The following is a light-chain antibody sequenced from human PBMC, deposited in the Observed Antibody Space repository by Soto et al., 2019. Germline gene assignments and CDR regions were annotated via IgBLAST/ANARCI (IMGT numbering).Light chain of an antibody. CDR2: GAS. J-gene: IGKJ4*01. Sequence: EIVLTQSPVTLSLSPGERATLSGRASQSVSSSYLAWYQQKPGQAPRLLIYGASSRATGIPDRFSGSGSGTDFTLTISRLEPEDFAVYYCQQYGSSPLTFGGGTKVEIK. CDR3: QQYGSSPLT. CDR1: QSVSSSY. V-gene: IGKV3-20*01.